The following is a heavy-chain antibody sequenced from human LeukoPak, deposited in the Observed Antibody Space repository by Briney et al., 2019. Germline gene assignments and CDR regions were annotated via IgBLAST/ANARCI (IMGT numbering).Heavy chain of an antibody. J-gene: IGHJ4*02. D-gene: IGHD6-13*01. CDR1: GFTFSTYS. CDR3: AHLVGYSSIHDY. CDR2: ISSSSDYI. V-gene: IGHV3-21*01. Sequence: PGGSLRLSCAASGFTFSTYSMNWVRQAPGKGLEWVSSISSSSDYIYYADPVKGRFTISRDNAKNSLYLQMNSLRAEDTAVYYCAHLVGYSSIHDYWGQGTLVTVSS.